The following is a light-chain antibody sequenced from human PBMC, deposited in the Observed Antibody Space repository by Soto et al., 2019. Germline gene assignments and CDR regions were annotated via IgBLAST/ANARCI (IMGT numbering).Light chain of an antibody. CDR1: QSVGSNY. J-gene: IGKJ3*01. CDR2: GAS. Sequence: EIVLTQFPGTLSLSPGERATLSCRASQSVGSNYLAWYQQRPGQPPNLLIFGASHRAPDIPDRFSGSGSGTDFTLTISRLEPEDFAVYYCQQYNEWPFTFGPGTKVDIK. CDR3: QQYNEWPFT. V-gene: IGKV3-20*01.